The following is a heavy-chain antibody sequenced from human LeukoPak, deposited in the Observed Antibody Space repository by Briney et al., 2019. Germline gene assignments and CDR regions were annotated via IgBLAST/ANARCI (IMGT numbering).Heavy chain of an antibody. CDR3: ARDAVEGSWYPYNWFDP. V-gene: IGHV3-30-3*01. CDR2: ISYDGSNK. CDR1: GFTFSSYA. J-gene: IGHJ5*02. Sequence: GRSLRLSCAASGFTFSSYAMHWVRQAPGKGLEWVAVISYDGSNKYYADSVKGRFTISRDNSKNTLYLQMNSLRAEDTAVYYCARDAVEGSWYPYNWFDPWGQGTLVTVSS. D-gene: IGHD6-13*01.